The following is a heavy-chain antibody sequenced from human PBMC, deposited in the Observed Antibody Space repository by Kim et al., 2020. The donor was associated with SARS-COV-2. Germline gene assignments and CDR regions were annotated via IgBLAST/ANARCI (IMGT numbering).Heavy chain of an antibody. CDR3: TRDGPCSSTSCSNSYYYGMDV. Sequence: GGSLRLSCTASGFTFGDYVMTWVRQAPGKGLEWVSFIRTKAYGGTTEYAASVKGRFTISRDDSKSIAYLQINSLKIEDTAVDYCTRDGPCSSTSCSNSYYYGMDVWGQGTTVHVSS. CDR2: IRTKAYGGTT. CDR1: GFTFGDYV. J-gene: IGHJ6*02. D-gene: IGHD2-2*01. V-gene: IGHV3-49*04.